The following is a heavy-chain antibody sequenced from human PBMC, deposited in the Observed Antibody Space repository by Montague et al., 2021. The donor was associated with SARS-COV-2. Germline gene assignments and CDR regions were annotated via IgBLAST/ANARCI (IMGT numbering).Heavy chain of an antibody. Sequence: SETLYLTCTVSGGSISPYYWSWIRQPPGKGLERIGNIYYTGSTXXXSSXXXRLTISVDTSENQFSLKVTSVTPADTAVYYCARVGWELRVGDYYFDYWGQGTLVTVSS. V-gene: IGHV4-59*01. J-gene: IGHJ4*02. CDR3: ARVGWELRVGDYYFDY. CDR2: IYYTGST. D-gene: IGHD1-26*01. CDR1: GGSISPYY.